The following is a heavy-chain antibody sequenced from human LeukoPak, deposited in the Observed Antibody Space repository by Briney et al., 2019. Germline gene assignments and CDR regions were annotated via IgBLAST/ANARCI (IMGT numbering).Heavy chain of an antibody. V-gene: IGHV4-61*02. Sequence: SQTLSLTCTVSGGSISGGSYYWSWIRQPAGKGLEWIGRIYTSGSTNYNPSLKSRVTISVDTSKNQFSLKLSSVTAADTAVYYCARWNRELHFDYWGQGTLVTVSS. CDR2: IYTSGST. J-gene: IGHJ4*02. CDR3: ARWNRELHFDY. D-gene: IGHD4-23*01. CDR1: GGSISGGSYY.